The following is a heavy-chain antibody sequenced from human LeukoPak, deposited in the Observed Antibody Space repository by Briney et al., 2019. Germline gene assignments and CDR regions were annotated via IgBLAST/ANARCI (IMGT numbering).Heavy chain of an antibody. J-gene: IGHJ4*02. D-gene: IGHD1-26*01. CDR1: GFTFSRYW. Sequence: GGSLRLSCRASGFTFSRYWWSWVRQAPGKGPEWLGNIKDDGSEKNYVDFVKGRFTFSRDNAKNSLYLQMNSLRDEDTAVYYCAREIVGATVNFDCWGQGTLVTVSS. V-gene: IGHV3-7*01. CDR3: AREIVGATVNFDC. CDR2: IKDDGSEK.